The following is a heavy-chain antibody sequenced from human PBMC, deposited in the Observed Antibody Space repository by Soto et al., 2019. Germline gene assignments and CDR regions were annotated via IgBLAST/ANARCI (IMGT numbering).Heavy chain of an antibody. Sequence: QVQLQDSGPGLVEASDTLSLTCTVSGGSPGSYYWSWIRQPPGKGLEWIGYVFYTGRANSNASLMSRVSMSPDTFNAQVSLKRSSVTAADPAVYYCARDGDGRMTTNPYYYNGMDVWGPGTTVTVSS. J-gene: IGHJ6*02. CDR1: GGSPGSYY. CDR2: VFYTGRA. CDR3: ARDGDGRMTTNPYYYNGMDV. V-gene: IGHV4-59*01. D-gene: IGHD4-4*01.